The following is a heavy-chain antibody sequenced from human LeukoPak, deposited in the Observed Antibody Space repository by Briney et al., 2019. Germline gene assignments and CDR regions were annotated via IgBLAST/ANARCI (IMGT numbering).Heavy chain of an antibody. D-gene: IGHD2-15*01. CDR1: GGSFSGYH. Sequence: SETLSLTCAVYGGSFSGYHWSWIRQPPGKGLEWIGEINHSGSTNYNPSLKSRVTISVDTSKNQFSLKLSSVTAADTAVYYCARVGGGYQLSYMDVWGKGTTVTVSS. J-gene: IGHJ6*03. V-gene: IGHV4-34*01. CDR3: ARVGGGYQLSYMDV. CDR2: INHSGST.